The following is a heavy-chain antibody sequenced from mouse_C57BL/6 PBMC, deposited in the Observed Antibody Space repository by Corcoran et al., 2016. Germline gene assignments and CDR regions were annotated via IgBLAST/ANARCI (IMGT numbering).Heavy chain of an antibody. CDR3: ARGMVKTY. Sequence: EVQLQQSGPELVKPGASVKISCKASGYTFTDYYMNWVKQSHGKSLEWIGDINPNNGGTSYNQKFKGKATLTVDKSSSTAYMELRSLTSEDSAVYYCARGMVKTYWGQGTLVTVSA. V-gene: IGHV1-26*01. CDR1: GYTFTDYY. D-gene: IGHD2-2*01. CDR2: INPNNGGT. J-gene: IGHJ3*01.